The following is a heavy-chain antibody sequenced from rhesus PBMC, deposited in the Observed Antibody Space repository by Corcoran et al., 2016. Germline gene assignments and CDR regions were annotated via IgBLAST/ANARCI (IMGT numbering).Heavy chain of an antibody. D-gene: IGHD4-17*01. CDR2: FQGNRGST. CDR3: ARSFDGQDY. V-gene: IGHV4-80*01. Sequence: QVQLQESGPGLVKPSETLSLTFAVSGCSFTSNWWIWVSQPPGRGLEWIGQFQGNRGSTNYGPALKGRVTISRDASKNQLSLHLTSVTAGDTALYYCARSFDGQDYWGQGVVVTVSP. J-gene: IGHJ6*01. CDR1: GCSFTSNW.